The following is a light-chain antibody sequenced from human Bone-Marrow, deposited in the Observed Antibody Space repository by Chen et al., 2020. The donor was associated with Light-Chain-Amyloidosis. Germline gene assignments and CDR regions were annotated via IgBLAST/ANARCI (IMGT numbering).Light chain of an antibody. CDR2: GPS. J-gene: IGKJ5*01. CDR3: QHFVPSAPVT. CDR1: QSITASY. Sequence: EIVLTHSPGTLSLSPGERATLSCRASQSITASYFAWYQQKPGQAPRLLMFGPSNRATGIPDRFSGSGSGADFTLTISRLEPEDFAVYYCQHFVPSAPVTFGQGTRLEIK. V-gene: IGKV3-20*01.